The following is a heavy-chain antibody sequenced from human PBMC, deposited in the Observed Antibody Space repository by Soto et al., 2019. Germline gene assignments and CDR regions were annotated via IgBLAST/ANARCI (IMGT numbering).Heavy chain of an antibody. V-gene: IGHV1-69*06. CDR2: TIPVFNTA. D-gene: IGHD3-10*01. Sequence: QVQLEQSGAEVKKPGSSVKISCKASGGTLSDHGVSWLRQAPGQGLEWVGGTIPVFNTAKYAPKFQGRVTIAADKSTNIAYMEWGSLRSDDTAFYYCARGVYGSGNYYTGPSAFDICGHGTLVIVSS. CDR3: ARGVYGSGNYYTGPSAFDI. J-gene: IGHJ3*02. CDR1: GGTLSDHG.